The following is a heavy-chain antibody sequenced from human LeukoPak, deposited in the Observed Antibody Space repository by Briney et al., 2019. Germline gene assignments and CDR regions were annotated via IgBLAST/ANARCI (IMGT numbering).Heavy chain of an antibody. Sequence: SETLSLTCTVSGGSISSGDYYWSWIRQPPGKGLEWIGYIYYSGSTYHNPSLKSRVTISVDTSKNQFSLKLSSVTAADTAVYYCARAMAGYYYYYYMDVWGKGTTVTVSS. J-gene: IGHJ6*03. CDR3: ARAMAGYYYYYYMDV. D-gene: IGHD5-24*01. V-gene: IGHV4-30-4*08. CDR2: IYYSGST. CDR1: GGSISSGDYY.